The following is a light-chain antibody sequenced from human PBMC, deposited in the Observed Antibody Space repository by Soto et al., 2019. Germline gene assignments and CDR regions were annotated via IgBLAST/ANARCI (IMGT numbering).Light chain of an antibody. V-gene: IGKV3-15*01. CDR2: SAS. J-gene: IGKJ1*01. CDR1: QTLDSM. CDR3: QQYNNWWT. Sequence: IVLTQSPATLSVSPGERATLSCWASQTLDSMVAWYQQKSGQAPRLLIYSASARATGVPARFSGYGSGTDFTLTISSLQSEDLGVYYCQQYNNWWTFGQGTKVDIK.